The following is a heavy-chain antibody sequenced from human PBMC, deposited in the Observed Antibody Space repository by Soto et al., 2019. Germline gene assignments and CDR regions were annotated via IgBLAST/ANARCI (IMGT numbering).Heavy chain of an antibody. CDR2: INPNSGGT. J-gene: IGHJ6*02. CDR3: ARDQLGGDSYGFPDYYGMDV. D-gene: IGHD5-18*01. CDR1: GYTFTGYY. V-gene: IGHV1-2*04. Sequence: ASVKVSCKASGYTFTGYYMHWVRQAPGQGLEWMGWINPNSGGTNYAQKFQGWVTMTRDTSISTAYMELSRLRSDDTAVYYCARDQLGGDSYGFPDYYGMDVWGQGTTVTVSS.